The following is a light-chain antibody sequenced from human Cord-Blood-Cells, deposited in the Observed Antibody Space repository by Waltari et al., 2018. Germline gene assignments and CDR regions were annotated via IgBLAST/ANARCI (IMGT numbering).Light chain of an antibody. V-gene: IGLV2-11*01. CDR3: CSYAGSYTLV. CDR2: DVS. J-gene: IGLJ3*02. Sequence: QSALTQPRSVSGSPGQSVTLPCTGPSSYVGGYTYVSWYQQHPGNAPKLMISDVSKRPSGVPDRFSGSKSGNTASLTISGLQAEDEADYYCCSYAGSYTLVFGGGTKLTVL. CDR1: SSYVGGYTY.